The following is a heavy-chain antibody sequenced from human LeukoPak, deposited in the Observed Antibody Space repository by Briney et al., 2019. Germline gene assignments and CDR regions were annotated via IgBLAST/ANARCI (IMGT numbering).Heavy chain of an antibody. D-gene: IGHD6-13*01. V-gene: IGHV3-21*04. Sequence: GGSLRLSCAASGFTFSTYTMNWVRQAPGKGLEWVSSISGSSSYIYYADSVKGRFTISRDNAKNSLYLQMNSLRAEDTAVYYCAKSGYSSSLDVWGKGTTVTISS. CDR2: ISGSSSYI. CDR3: AKSGYSSSLDV. CDR1: GFTFSTYT. J-gene: IGHJ6*04.